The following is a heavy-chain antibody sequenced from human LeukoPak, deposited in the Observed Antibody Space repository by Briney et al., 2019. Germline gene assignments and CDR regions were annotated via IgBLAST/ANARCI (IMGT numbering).Heavy chain of an antibody. J-gene: IGHJ3*02. Sequence: SVKVSCKASGGTFSSYAISWVRQAPGQGLEWTGRIIPILGIANYAQKFQGRVTITADKSTSTAYMELSSLRSEDTAVYYCARCRDGYNYDAFDIWGQGTMVTVSS. CDR1: GGTFSSYA. CDR3: ARCRDGYNYDAFDI. D-gene: IGHD5-24*01. V-gene: IGHV1-69*04. CDR2: IIPILGIA.